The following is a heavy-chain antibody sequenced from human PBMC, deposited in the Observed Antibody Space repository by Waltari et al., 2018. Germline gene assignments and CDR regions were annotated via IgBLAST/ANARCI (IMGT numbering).Heavy chain of an antibody. V-gene: IGHV3-74*01. CDR3: ARLAPKTYRSPVPGRDYYYGLDV. CDR1: GFTYSNHW. Sequence: EEQLVESGGGLVQPGDSLRLSCAASGFTYSNHWMHWVRQAPGKGLVWVSRNNGECSTSNYADSVKGRFTISRDNTKKTLYLQMKRLRVEDTAVYYCARLAPKTYRSPVPGRDYYYGLDVWGQGTTVTVSS. D-gene: IGHD6-13*01. CDR2: NNGECSTS. J-gene: IGHJ6*02.